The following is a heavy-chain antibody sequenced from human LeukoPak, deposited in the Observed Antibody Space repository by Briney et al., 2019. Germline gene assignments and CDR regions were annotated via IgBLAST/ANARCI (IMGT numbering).Heavy chain of an antibody. CDR2: IYYSGST. CDR3: ARHSTHYYDSSGYYYDFDY. J-gene: IGHJ4*02. Sequence: SETLSLTCTVSGGSISSYYWSWLRQPPGKGLEWIGYIYYSGSTNYNPSLKSRVTISVDTSKNQFSLKLSSVTAADTAVYYCARHSTHYYDSSGYYYDFDYWGQGTLVTVSS. D-gene: IGHD3-22*01. V-gene: IGHV4-59*08. CDR1: GGSISSYY.